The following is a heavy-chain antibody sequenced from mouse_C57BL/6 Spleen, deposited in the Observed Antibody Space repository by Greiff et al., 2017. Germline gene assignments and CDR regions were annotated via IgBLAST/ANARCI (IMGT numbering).Heavy chain of an antibody. CDR1: GYTFTDYN. CDR2: INPNNGGT. V-gene: IGHV1-22*01. D-gene: IGHD2-5*01. J-gene: IGHJ4*01. Sequence: VQLQQSGPELVKPGASVKMSCKASGYTFTDYNMHWVKQSHGKSLEWIGYINPNNGGTSYNQKFKGKATLTVNKSSSTAYMELRSLTSEYSAVYYCARSSHYSNYGAMDYWGQGTSVTVSS. CDR3: ARSSHYSNYGAMDY.